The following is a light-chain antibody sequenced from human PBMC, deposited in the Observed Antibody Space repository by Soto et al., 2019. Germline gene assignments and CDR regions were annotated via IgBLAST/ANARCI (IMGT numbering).Light chain of an antibody. CDR3: YVLYSRSDTVV. CDR1: NIGSNS. V-gene: IGLV3-21*02. J-gene: IGLJ2*01. CDR2: DDS. Sequence: SYELTQPPSVSGAPGQTTKITCGEDNIGSNSVHWYQQMPRQPPVLVVYDDSDRPTGTPERFSGSNTGNTATLTISSVEDGEEADYYCYVLYSRSDTVVFGGGTKLTVL.